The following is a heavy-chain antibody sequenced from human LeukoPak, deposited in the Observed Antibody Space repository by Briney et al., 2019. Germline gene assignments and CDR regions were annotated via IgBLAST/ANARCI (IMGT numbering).Heavy chain of an antibody. D-gene: IGHD6-19*01. CDR1: GFTFTIYA. V-gene: IGHV3-23*01. Sequence: PGVSLRLSCAASGFTFTIYAMTWVPQAPGKGLEWVTCIYGSGQTTDYPDSVKGRFTSSRDNSKNTPNLQMSSLRLGDTAVYYCAKVSKQWPDGYLDFWGQGALVTVSS. J-gene: IGHJ4*02. CDR2: IYGSGQTT. CDR3: AKVSKQWPDGYLDF.